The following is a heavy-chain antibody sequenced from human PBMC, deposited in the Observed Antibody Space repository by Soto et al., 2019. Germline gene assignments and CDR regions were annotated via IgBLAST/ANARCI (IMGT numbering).Heavy chain of an antibody. D-gene: IGHD5-18*01. CDR2: ISDNGGST. CDR3: AKEEYSYIFYSLDY. Sequence: EVHLLESGGGLVQPGGSLRLSCAASGFTFSTYAMNWVRQAPGKGLEWVSTISDNGGSTYYADSVKGRFTISRDNSKNTLFLQLNSLRAEDTAVYYCAKEEYSYIFYSLDYWGQGTLVTVSS. V-gene: IGHV3-23*01. J-gene: IGHJ4*02. CDR1: GFTFSTYA.